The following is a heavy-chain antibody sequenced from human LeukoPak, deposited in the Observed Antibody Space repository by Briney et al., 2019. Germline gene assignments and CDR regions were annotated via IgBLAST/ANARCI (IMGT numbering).Heavy chain of an antibody. CDR1: GYTFTSNY. V-gene: IGHV1-69*13. CDR3: ARDTYGDYSEFDY. D-gene: IGHD4-17*01. CDR2: IIPIFGTA. Sequence: SVKVSCKASGYTFTSNYIHWVRQAPGQGLEWMGGIIPIFGTANYARKFQGRVTITADESTSTAYMELSSLRSEDTAVYYCARDTYGDYSEFDYWGQGTLVTVSS. J-gene: IGHJ4*02.